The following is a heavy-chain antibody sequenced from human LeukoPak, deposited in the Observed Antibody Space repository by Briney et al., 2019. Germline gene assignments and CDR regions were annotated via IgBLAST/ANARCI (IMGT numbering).Heavy chain of an antibody. CDR2: IYYSGST. Sequence: PSETLSLTCTVSGGSISSGGYYWSWIRQHPGKGLEWIGYIYYSGSTYYNPSLKSRVTISVDTSKNQFSLKLSSVTAADTAVYYCARNKFDYQLDYWAREPWSPSPQ. J-gene: IGHJ4*02. V-gene: IGHV4-31*03. D-gene: IGHD2-2*01. CDR1: GGSISSGGYY. CDR3: ARNKFDYQLDY.